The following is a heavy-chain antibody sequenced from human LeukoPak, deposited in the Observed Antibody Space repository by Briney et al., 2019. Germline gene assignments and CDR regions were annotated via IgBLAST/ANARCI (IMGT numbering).Heavy chain of an antibody. V-gene: IGHV3-23*01. J-gene: IGHJ4*02. Sequence: QTGGSLRLSCAASGFTFSSYAMSWVRQAPGKGLEWVSAISGSGGSTYYADSVKGRFTISRDNSKNTLFLQMNSLRTEDTAIYHCARGGNWGYFDYWGQGTLVTVSS. CDR3: ARGGNWGYFDY. D-gene: IGHD7-27*01. CDR1: GFTFSSYA. CDR2: ISGSGGST.